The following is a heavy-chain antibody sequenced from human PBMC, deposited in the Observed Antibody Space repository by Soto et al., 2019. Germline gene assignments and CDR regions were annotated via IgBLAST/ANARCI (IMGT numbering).Heavy chain of an antibody. Sequence: ASETLSLTCTVSGDSLSTDYWLSWVRQPPGKGLEWIGEIHHSGITNYIQSVKSRVTMSVDKSNNQVSLELTSVAAADTAVYYCARGISYRWVYWGQGTLVTVSS. D-gene: IGHD3-16*02. CDR3: ARGISYRWVY. CDR2: IHHSGIT. J-gene: IGHJ4*02. V-gene: IGHV4-4*02. CDR1: GDSLSTDYW.